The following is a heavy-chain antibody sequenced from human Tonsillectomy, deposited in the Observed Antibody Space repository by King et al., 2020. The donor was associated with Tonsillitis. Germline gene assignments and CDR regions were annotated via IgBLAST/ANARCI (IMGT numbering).Heavy chain of an antibody. Sequence: VQLVQSGAEVKKPGASMKVSCKASGYTFTSYGISWVRQAPGQGLEWMGWISAYNGNTNYAQKLQGRVTMTTDTSTSTAYMELRSLRSDDTAVYYCASESLTTSPNYGMDVWGQGTTVTVSS. D-gene: IGHD4-17*01. CDR3: ASESLTTSPNYGMDV. V-gene: IGHV1-18*04. CDR1: GYTFTSYG. CDR2: ISAYNGNT. J-gene: IGHJ6*02.